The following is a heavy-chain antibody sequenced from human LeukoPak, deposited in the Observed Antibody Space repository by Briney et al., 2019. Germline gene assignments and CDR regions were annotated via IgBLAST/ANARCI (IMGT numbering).Heavy chain of an antibody. Sequence: PGGSLRLSCSASGFTFTSYSMNWVRQAPGKGLEWISHISSSSSTRYYADSVKGRVTISRDNAKNSLSLQMNSLRAEDTAVYYCASGEYFFDYWGQGTLVTVSS. CDR1: GFTFTSYS. V-gene: IGHV3-48*04. CDR3: ASGEYFFDY. D-gene: IGHD3-10*01. J-gene: IGHJ4*02. CDR2: ISSSSSTR.